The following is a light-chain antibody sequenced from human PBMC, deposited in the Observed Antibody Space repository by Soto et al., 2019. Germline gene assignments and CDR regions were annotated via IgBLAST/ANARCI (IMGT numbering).Light chain of an antibody. CDR2: AAS. Sequence: DIQMTQSPPSLSASVEDRVTITRLASQSISSYLNWYQQKPGKAPKVLIYAASSLQSGVPSRFSGSGSGTDFTLTISCLQSEDFATYYCQQYYSYPITFGQGTRLEIK. CDR3: QQYYSYPIT. V-gene: IGKV1-39*01. CDR1: QSISSY. J-gene: IGKJ5*01.